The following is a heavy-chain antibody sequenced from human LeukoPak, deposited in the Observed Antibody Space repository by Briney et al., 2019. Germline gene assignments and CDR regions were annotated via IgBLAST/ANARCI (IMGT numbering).Heavy chain of an antibody. CDR2: IGGSGGNI. CDR3: ARDGLRRPPTPYCGGDCPLDY. V-gene: IGHV3-23*01. Sequence: QPGGSLRLSCAASGLSFSNYAMYWVRQAPGKGLEWVSAIGGSGGNIFYTDSVKGRFTISRDNSKNSLYLQMNSLRVEDTAMYYCARDGLRRPPTPYCGGDCPLDYWGQGTLVSVSS. D-gene: IGHD2-21*02. J-gene: IGHJ4*02. CDR1: GLSFSNYA.